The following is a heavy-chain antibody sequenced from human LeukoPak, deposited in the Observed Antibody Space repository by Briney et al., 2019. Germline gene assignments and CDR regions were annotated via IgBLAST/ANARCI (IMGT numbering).Heavy chain of an antibody. Sequence: PSETLSLTCTVSGDSISSNYWSWIRQPPGKGLEWIGYMYYSGSTTYNPSLKSRVTISVDTSKNLFSLRLSSVTSADTAVYYCARTRAAAAWFDPWGQGTLVTVSS. V-gene: IGHV4-59*01. D-gene: IGHD6-13*01. CDR1: GDSISSNY. CDR2: MYYSGST. CDR3: ARTRAAAAWFDP. J-gene: IGHJ5*02.